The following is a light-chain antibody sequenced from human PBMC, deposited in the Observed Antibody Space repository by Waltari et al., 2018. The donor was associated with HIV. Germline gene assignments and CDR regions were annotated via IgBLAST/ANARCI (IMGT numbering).Light chain of an antibody. Sequence: QSALTQPRSVSGSPGQSVTISCTGTSSDVGGYNYVSWYQQHPGKAPPVIIHDVIKRPEGGTDGWAGSKSGNTSSLTKSGLEEEDEDHYYCCAYAGTYTSLVFGAGTKVTVL. CDR3: CAYAGTYTSLV. CDR1: SSDVGGYNY. J-gene: IGLJ1*01. V-gene: IGLV2-11*01. CDR2: DVI.